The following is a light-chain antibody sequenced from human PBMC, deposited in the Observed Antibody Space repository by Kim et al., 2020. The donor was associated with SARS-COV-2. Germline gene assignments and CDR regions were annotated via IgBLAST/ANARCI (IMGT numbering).Light chain of an antibody. CDR2: AAS. CDR3: LQGYSYSWT. CDR1: QGIGRD. V-gene: IGKV1-6*01. Sequence: VSVGDRVNITCRASQGIGRDLAWYQQKPGKAPRLLIFAASSLQTGVPSRFSGSGSGTDFTLTISSLQPDDFATYYCLQGYSYSWTFGQGTKVDIK. J-gene: IGKJ1*01.